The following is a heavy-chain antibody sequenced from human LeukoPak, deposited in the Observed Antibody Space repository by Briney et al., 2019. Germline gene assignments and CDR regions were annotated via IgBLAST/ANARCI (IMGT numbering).Heavy chain of an antibody. CDR3: ARNGAYCGGDCYSDY. D-gene: IGHD2-21*01. V-gene: IGHV4-34*01. J-gene: IGHJ4*02. CDR1: GGSFSGYY. Sequence: PSETLSLTRAVYGGSFSGYYWSWIRQPPGKGLEWIGEINHSGSTNYNPSLKSRVTISVDTSKNQFSLKLSSVTAADTAVYYCARNGAYCGGDCYSDYWGQGTLVTVSS. CDR2: INHSGST.